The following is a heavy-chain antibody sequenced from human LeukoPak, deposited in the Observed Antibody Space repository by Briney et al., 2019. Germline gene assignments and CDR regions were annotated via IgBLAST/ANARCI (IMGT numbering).Heavy chain of an antibody. CDR2: IFHSGPT. CDR3: ARLTDS. J-gene: IGHJ4*02. Sequence: PSETLSLTCTVTVGSIIDNSFYWGWIRQPPGKGLEWIGRIFHSGPTNYNPSLERPVTIAVDTSKNQFSPRLTSVTAADTALYYCARLTDSWGQGTLVTVSS. CDR1: VGSIIDNSFY. V-gene: IGHV4-39*01.